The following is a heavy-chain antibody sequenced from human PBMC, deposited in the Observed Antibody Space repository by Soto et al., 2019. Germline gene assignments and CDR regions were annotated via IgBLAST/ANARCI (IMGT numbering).Heavy chain of an antibody. D-gene: IGHD1-26*01. CDR3: ARDGWELLRDTRMDV. CDR1: GFTFSSYS. J-gene: IGHJ6*02. Sequence: PGGSLRLSCAASGFTFSSYSMNWVRQAPGKGLEWVSSISSSSSYIYYADSVKGRFTISRDNAKNSLYLQMNSLRAEDTAVYYCARDGWELLRDTRMDVWGQGTTVTVSS. CDR2: ISSSSSYI. V-gene: IGHV3-21*01.